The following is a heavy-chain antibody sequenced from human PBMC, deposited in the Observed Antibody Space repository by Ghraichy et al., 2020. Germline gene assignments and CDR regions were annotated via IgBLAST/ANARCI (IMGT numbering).Heavy chain of an antibody. V-gene: IGHV4-4*07. Sequence: SETLSLTCSVSGGSISSYYWSWIRQPAGKGLEWIGRIYSSGSTNYNPSLKSRVSMSVDTSKNQFSLKLSSVTAADTAIYYCARDAPGPYYFDSWGQGTLVTVSS. J-gene: IGHJ4*01. CDR1: GGSISSYY. CDR2: IYSSGST. CDR3: ARDAPGPYYFDS. D-gene: IGHD3-16*01.